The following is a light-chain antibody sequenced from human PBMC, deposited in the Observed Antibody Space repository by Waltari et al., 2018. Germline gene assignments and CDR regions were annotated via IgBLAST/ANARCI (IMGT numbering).Light chain of an antibody. Sequence: SYELTQPPSVSVSPGQTARIPCPGDALPTQYAYWYQQKPGQAPVLVIYKDSERPSGIPERFSGSSSGTTVTLTISGVQAEDEADYYCQSADSSGTYVFGTGTKVTVL. CDR2: KDS. V-gene: IGLV3-25*03. J-gene: IGLJ1*01. CDR1: ALPTQY. CDR3: QSADSSGTYV.